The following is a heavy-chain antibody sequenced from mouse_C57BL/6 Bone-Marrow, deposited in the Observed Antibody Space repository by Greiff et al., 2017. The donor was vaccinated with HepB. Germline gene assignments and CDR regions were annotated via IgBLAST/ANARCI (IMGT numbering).Heavy chain of an antibody. V-gene: IGHV5-17*01. CDR1: GFTFSDYG. J-gene: IGHJ1*03. CDR2: ISSGSSTI. CDR3: ARKDYGNWYFDV. Sequence: DVQLVESGGGLVKPGGSLKLSCAASGFTFSDYGMHWVRQAPEKGLEWVAYISSGSSTIYYADTVKGRFTISRDNAKNTLFLQMTSLRSEDTAMYYCARKDYGNWYFDVWGTGTTVTVSS. D-gene: IGHD1-2*01.